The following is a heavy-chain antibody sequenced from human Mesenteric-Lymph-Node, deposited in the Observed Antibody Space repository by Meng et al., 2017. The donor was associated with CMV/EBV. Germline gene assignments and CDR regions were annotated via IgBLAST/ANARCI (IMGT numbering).Heavy chain of an antibody. V-gene: IGHV3-23*01. D-gene: IGHD1-14*01. Sequence: GESLKISCAASGFTFSDHYMDWVRPAPGKGLEWVSGISWNSGSGASTYYADSVKGRFTISRDDYESTLYLQMNSLRAEDTAVYYCAKDILRGTTYYTYYGMDVWGQGTTVTVSS. CDR3: AKDILRGTTYYTYYGMDV. CDR1: GFTFSDHY. J-gene: IGHJ6*02. CDR2: ISWNSGSGAST.